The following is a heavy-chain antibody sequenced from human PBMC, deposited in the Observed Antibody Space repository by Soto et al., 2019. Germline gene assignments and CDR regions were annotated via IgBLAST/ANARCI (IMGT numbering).Heavy chain of an antibody. D-gene: IGHD3-22*01. CDR2: IIPIFGTA. CDR1: GGTFSSYA. V-gene: IGHV1-69*13. CDR3: ARVRDDSSGYYKGRYYYYYGMDV. J-gene: IGHJ6*02. Sequence: SVKVSCKASGGTFSSYAISWARQAPGQGLEWMGGIIPIFGTANYAQKFQGRVTITADESTSTAYMEPSSLRSEDTAVYYCARVRDDSSGYYKGRYYYYYGMDVWGQGTTVTVS.